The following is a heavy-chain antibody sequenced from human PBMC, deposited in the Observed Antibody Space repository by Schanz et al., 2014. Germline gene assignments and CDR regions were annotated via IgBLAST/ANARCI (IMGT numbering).Heavy chain of an antibody. Sequence: EVQLLESGGGLVEPGGSLRLSCAASGFSFSSYAMGWVRQARGKGLEWVSAMNESHSTIYYADSVRGRFTISRDNAENTLFLQMNSLRAEDTAIYYCAKDRSWDYDSSGYFDYWGQGTLVTVSP. D-gene: IGHD3-22*01. CDR3: AKDRSWDYDSSGYFDY. J-gene: IGHJ4*02. CDR2: MNESHSTI. V-gene: IGHV3-23*01. CDR1: GFSFSSYA.